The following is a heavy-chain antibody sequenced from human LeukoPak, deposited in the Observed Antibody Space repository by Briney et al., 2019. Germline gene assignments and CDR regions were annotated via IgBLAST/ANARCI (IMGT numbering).Heavy chain of an antibody. CDR2: IWYDGSNK. V-gene: IGHV3-33*06. J-gene: IGHJ4*02. CDR3: AKDRGYSQSFFDY. D-gene: IGHD3-22*01. CDR1: GFTFTNYA. Sequence: GGSLRLSCAASGFTFTNYAMSWVRQAPGKGLEWVAVIWYDGSNKYYADSVKGRFTISRDNSKNTLYLQMNSLRAEDTAVYYCAKDRGYSQSFFDYWGQGTLVTVSS.